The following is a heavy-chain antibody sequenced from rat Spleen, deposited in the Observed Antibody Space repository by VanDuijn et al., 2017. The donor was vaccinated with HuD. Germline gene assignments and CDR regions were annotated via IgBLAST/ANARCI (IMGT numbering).Heavy chain of an antibody. CDR1: GFTLNNYW. CDR2: ISPSGGST. V-gene: IGHV5-31*01. CDR3: ARGTTNFDY. D-gene: IGHD1-10*01. Sequence: EVQLVESGGGLVQPGRSMKLSCAASGFTLNNYWMTWIRQAPGKGLEWVASISPSGGSTYYRDSVKGRFTISRDNTKSTLYLQMVSRRSEDTGTYYCARGTTNFDYWGQGVMVTVSS. J-gene: IGHJ2*01.